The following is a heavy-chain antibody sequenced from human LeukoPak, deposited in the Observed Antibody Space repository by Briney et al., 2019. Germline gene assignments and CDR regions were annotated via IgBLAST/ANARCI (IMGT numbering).Heavy chain of an antibody. CDR3: ARDRPFSYYYDSSGYYYYMDV. J-gene: IGHJ6*03. CDR1: GGSISSGSYY. Sequence: SETLSLTCTVSGGSISSGSYYWSWIRQPAGKGLEWIGRIYTSGSTNYNPSLKSRVTISVDTSKNQFSLKLSSVTAADTAVYYCARDRPFSYYYDSSGYYYYMDVWGKGTTVTVSS. V-gene: IGHV4-61*02. D-gene: IGHD3-22*01. CDR2: IYTSGST.